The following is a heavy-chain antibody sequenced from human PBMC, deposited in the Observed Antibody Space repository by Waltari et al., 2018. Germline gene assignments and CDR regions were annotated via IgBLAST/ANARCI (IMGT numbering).Heavy chain of an antibody. CDR3: ARSISSSWYITTGGMDV. CDR2: INAGNGKT. V-gene: IGHV1-3*01. CDR1: GYTFTSYA. D-gene: IGHD6-13*01. Sequence: QVQLVQSGAEVKKPGASVKVSCKASGYTFTSYAMHWVRQAPGQRSEWMGWINAGNGKTKYSQKCQVRVTITRDTSASTAYMELSSRRSEDTAVYYCARSISSSWYITTGGMDVWGQGTTVTVSS. J-gene: IGHJ6*02.